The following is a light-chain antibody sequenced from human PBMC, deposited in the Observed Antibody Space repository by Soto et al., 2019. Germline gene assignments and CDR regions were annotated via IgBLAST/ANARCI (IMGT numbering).Light chain of an antibody. V-gene: IGLV2-8*01. J-gene: IGLJ2*01. CDR2: EVS. Sequence: QSALTQPPSASGSPGQSVTLSCTGTSSDVGGYNYVSWYQQHPGKAPKLMIYEVSKRPSGVPDRCSGSKSGNTASLTVSGLQAEDEAEYYCSSYGGSNNLVFGGGTQLTVL. CDR1: SSDVGGYNY. CDR3: SSYGGSNNLV.